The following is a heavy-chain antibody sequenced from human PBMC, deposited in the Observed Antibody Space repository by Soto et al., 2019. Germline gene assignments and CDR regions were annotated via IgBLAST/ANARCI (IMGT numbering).Heavy chain of an antibody. V-gene: IGHV3-7*01. CDR1: GFTFSHYW. CDR3: GRDPGYGAVDY. Sequence: EVQLVDSGGDLVQPGGSLRLSCAASGFTFSHYWMTWVRQAPGKGLEWVANINQDGSVKTYLDSMKGRLTISRDNAQDSLYLQMDSLRAEDTAVYYCGRDPGYGAVDYWGQGTLVTVSA. J-gene: IGHJ4*02. CDR2: INQDGSVK. D-gene: IGHD4-17*01.